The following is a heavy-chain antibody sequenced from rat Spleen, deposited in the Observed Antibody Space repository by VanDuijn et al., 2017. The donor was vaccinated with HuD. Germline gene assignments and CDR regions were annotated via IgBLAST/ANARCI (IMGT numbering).Heavy chain of an antibody. J-gene: IGHJ2*01. CDR1: GFTFSDYY. V-gene: IGHV5-20*01. CDR3: TTDTFYDGSYYPGGFDY. Sequence: EVQLVESGGGLVQPGRSLKLSCAASGFTFSDYYMAWVRQAPKKGLEWVASISYEGSSTYYGDSVKGRFTISRDNAKSTLYLKLDSLRSEDTATYYCTTDTFYDGSYYPGGFDYWGQGVMVTVSS. CDR2: ISYEGSST. D-gene: IGHD1-12*02.